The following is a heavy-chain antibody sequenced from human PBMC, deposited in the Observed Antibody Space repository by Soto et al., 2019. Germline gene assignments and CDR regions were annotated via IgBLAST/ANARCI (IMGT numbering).Heavy chain of an antibody. CDR2: IIPIFGTA. Sequence: ASVKVSCKASGGTFSSYAISWVRQAPGQGLEWMGGIIPIFGTANYAQKFQGRVTITADESTSTAYMELSSLRSEDTAVYYCARLGFYYQSLDPWGHGTLVTVSS. D-gene: IGHD2-2*01. CDR1: GGTFSSYA. J-gene: IGHJ5*02. V-gene: IGHV1-69*13. CDR3: ARLGFYYQSLDP.